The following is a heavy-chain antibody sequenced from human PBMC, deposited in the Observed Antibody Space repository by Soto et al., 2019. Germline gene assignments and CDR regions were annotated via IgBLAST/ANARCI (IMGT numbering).Heavy chain of an antibody. D-gene: IGHD3-10*01. CDR1: GFTFSSYA. J-gene: IGHJ6*02. CDR2: ISYDGSNK. V-gene: IGHV3-30-3*01. CDR3: ARDTVRGSPYYYYYYGMDV. Sequence: GGSLRLSCAASGFTFSSYAMHWVRQAPGKGLEWVAVISYDGSNKYYADSVKGRLTISRDNSKNTLYLQMNSLRAEDTAVYYCARDTVRGSPYYYYYYGMDVWGQGTTVTVSS.